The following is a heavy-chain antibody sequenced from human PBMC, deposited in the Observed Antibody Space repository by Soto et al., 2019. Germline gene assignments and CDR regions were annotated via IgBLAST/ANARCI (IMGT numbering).Heavy chain of an antibody. D-gene: IGHD3-9*01. CDR3: AGRTGYPFDY. CDR1: GFIFSNYA. J-gene: IGHJ4*02. V-gene: IGHV3-23*01. CDR2: VGGNGLDT. Sequence: EVQLLESGGGLVQPGGSLRLSCAASGFIFSNYAMNWVRQAPGKGLEWVSAVGGNGLDTYYADSVKGRFTISSDNSKNTLYMQMNSVRAEDTAVDDCAGRTGYPFDYWGQGTLVTVSS.